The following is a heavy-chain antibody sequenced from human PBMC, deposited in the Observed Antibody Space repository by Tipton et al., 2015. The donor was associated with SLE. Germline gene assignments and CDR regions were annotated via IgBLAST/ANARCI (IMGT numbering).Heavy chain of an antibody. CDR2: FYYSGSA. Sequence: TLSLTCTVSGDSMSTYYWNWIRQFPGKGLEWIGYFYYSGSANYNPPLKSRVTISVDTSKNQFSLKLSCVTAADTAVYYCARWLRKYYFDYWGQGTLVTVSS. V-gene: IGHV4-59*08. J-gene: IGHJ4*02. D-gene: IGHD5-18*01. CDR3: ARWLRKYYFDY. CDR1: GDSMSTYY.